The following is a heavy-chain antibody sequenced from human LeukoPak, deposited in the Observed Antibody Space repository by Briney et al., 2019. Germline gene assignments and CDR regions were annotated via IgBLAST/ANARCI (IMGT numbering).Heavy chain of an antibody. V-gene: IGHV3-21*01. CDR2: ISSSSSYI. J-gene: IGHJ4*02. CDR3: ARVYRSGGSIDY. CDR1: GFTFSTYS. Sequence: GGSLRLSCAASGFTFSTYSMNWVRQAPGKGLEWVSSISSSSSYIYYADSVKGRFTISRDNAKNSLYLQMNSLRAEDTAVYYCARVYRSGGSIDYWGQGTLVTVSS. D-gene: IGHD2-15*01.